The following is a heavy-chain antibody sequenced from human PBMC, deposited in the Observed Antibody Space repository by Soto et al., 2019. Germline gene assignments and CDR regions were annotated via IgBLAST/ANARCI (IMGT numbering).Heavy chain of an antibody. V-gene: IGHV4-34*01. J-gene: IGHJ4*01. CDR3: VRQGPHYDFWSGPNFAFDY. Sequence: PSETLSLTCAVYGGSFSGYYWSWIRQPPGKGLEWIGEINHSGSTNYNPSLKSRVTISVDTSKNQFSLKLSSVTAADTAVYYCVRQGPHYDFWSGPNFAFDYWGHGTLVTVSS. D-gene: IGHD3-3*01. CDR1: GGSFSGYY. CDR2: INHSGST.